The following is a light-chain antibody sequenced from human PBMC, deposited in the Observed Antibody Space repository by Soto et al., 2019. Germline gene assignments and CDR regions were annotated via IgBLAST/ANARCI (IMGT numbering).Light chain of an antibody. CDR2: DAS. CDR3: QQYYKWPQT. CDR1: QSVSSS. V-gene: IGKV3-11*01. Sequence: EIVLAQSPATPVFCADKTTPLSRXASQSVSSSLGWYQQKRGQAPRLLIYDASNRATGIPARFSGSGSGTEFILTISSLQSEDFAVYHCQQYYKWPQTFGQGTKVDIK. J-gene: IGKJ1*01.